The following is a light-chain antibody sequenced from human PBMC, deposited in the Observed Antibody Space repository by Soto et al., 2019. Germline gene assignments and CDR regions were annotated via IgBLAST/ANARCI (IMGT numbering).Light chain of an antibody. CDR2: SAS. J-gene: IGKJ4*01. V-gene: IGKV1-39*01. CDR1: QSISTY. Sequence: DIKMTQSPSSLSASVGDRVTITCPASQSISTYVSWYQHRPGKAPKLLIYSASTLQSGVPPRFSGSGSGTDFTLTISSLQPEDFATYYCQQSFNTLTFGGGTKVEIE. CDR3: QQSFNTLT.